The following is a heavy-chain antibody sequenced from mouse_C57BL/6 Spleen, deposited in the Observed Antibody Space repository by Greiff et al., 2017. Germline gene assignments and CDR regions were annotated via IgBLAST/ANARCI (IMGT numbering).Heavy chain of an antibody. J-gene: IGHJ2*01. CDR1: GFTFTTDC. V-gene: IGHV1-74*01. CDR3: AISGGNYFDD. CDR2: IHPSDSDT. D-gene: IGHD3-1*01. Sequence: VQLQQPGAELVKPAPSVIVSCTASGFTFTTDCLHWVKHRPCPGLEWIGRIHPSDSDTNYNQNFKGKTTLTVDKSSSTAYMQISSLTSEDTAVYYCAISGGNYFDDWGQGTTLTVSS.